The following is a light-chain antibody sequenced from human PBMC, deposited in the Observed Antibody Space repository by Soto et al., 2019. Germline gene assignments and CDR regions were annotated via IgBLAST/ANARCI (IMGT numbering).Light chain of an antibody. J-gene: IGKJ1*01. CDR3: QHYNNWYTT. Sequence: PGERATLSWWPSQNVSSTLAWYQQKPGQAPRLLIYGASTRATGIPARVSGSGSGTEFTLTSSRLQSVAFAVYQRQHYNNWYTTFGQGTKVDIK. CDR2: GAS. V-gene: IGKV3-15*01. CDR1: QNVSST.